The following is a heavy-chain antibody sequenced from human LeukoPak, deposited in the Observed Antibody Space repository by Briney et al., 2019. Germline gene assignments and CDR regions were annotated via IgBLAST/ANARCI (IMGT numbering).Heavy chain of an antibody. V-gene: IGHV4-4*07. CDR2: IYPSGNT. CDR3: ARVAAKTVDY. D-gene: IGHD2-15*01. Sequence: SETLSLTCTVSRGSTSTYYWSWIRQPAGKGLEWIGRIYPSGNTNFNPSLMSRVTMSIDTSKNQFSLKLSSVTAADTAIYYCARVAAKTVDYWGQGTLATVSS. J-gene: IGHJ4*02. CDR1: RGSTSTYY.